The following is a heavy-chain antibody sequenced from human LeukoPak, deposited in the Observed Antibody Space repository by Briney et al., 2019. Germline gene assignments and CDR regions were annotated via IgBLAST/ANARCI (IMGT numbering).Heavy chain of an antibody. D-gene: IGHD5-18*01. V-gene: IGHV5-51*01. CDR1: GYSFTSYW. CDR2: IYPGDSDT. Sequence: GESPKISCKGSGYSFTSYWIGWVRQMPGKGLEWMGIIYPGDSDTRYSPSFQGQVTISADKSISTAYLQWSSLKASDTAMYYCARGLYSYGFGPSNYYYYYGMDVWGQGTTVTVSS. J-gene: IGHJ6*02. CDR3: ARGLYSYGFGPSNYYYYYGMDV.